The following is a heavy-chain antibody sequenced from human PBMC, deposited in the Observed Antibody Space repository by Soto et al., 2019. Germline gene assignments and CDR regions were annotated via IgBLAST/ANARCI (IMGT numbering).Heavy chain of an antibody. CDR2: ISGSRSYA. D-gene: IGHD3-10*01. Sequence: PGGSLRLSCAASGFTFSDYYMSWIRQAPGKGLEWVSYISGSRSYAKYADSVKGRFTISRDNAKKSLYLQMNSLGAEDTAVYYCARDSSLDVRPLDHWGQGTLVTVSS. J-gene: IGHJ4*02. CDR3: ARDSSLDVRPLDH. V-gene: IGHV3-11*06. CDR1: GFTFSDYY.